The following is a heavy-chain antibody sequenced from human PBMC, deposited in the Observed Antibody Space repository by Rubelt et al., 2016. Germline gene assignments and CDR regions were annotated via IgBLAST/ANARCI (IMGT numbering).Heavy chain of an antibody. CDR2: IHDDRSNK. Sequence: WVAFIHDDRSNKYYADSVKGRFTISRDNSKNTLYLQMNSLRAEDTAVYYCARSKDTAMVTDADWYFDLWGRGTLVTVSS. J-gene: IGHJ2*01. D-gene: IGHD5-18*01. CDR3: ARSKDTAMVTDADWYFDL. V-gene: IGHV3-30*02.